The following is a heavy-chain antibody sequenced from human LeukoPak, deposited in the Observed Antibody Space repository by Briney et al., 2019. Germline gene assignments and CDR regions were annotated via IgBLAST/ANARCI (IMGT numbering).Heavy chain of an antibody. CDR2: IIPIFGTA. J-gene: IGHJ4*02. Sequence: GASVTVSCKASGGTFSSYAISWVRQAPGPGLEWMGRIIPIFGTANYAQKFQGRVTITTDESTSTAYMELSSLRSEDTAVYYCARDHGYGGYAEITYYFDYWGQGTLVTVSS. CDR3: ARDHGYGGYAEITYYFDY. V-gene: IGHV1-69*05. D-gene: IGHD5-12*01. CDR1: GGTFSSYA.